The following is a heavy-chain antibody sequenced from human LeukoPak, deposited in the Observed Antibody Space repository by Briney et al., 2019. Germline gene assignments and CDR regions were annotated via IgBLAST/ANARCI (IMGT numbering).Heavy chain of an antibody. D-gene: IGHD5-24*01. CDR3: ARGEMATKPWGGYYYYGMDV. CDR2: IYYSGST. V-gene: IGHV4-39*07. Sequence: SSETLSLTCTVSGGSISSSSYYWGWIRQPPGKGLEWIGSIYYSGSTYYNPSLKSRVTISVDTSKNQLSLKLSSVTAADTAVYYCARGEMATKPWGGYYYYGMDVWGQGTTVTVSS. CDR1: GGSISSSSYY. J-gene: IGHJ6*02.